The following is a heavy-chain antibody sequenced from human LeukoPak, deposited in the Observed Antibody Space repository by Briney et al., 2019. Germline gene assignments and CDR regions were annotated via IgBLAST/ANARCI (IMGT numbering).Heavy chain of an antibody. CDR3: ARDGVSCNSSTCPTPY. J-gene: IGHJ4*02. V-gene: IGHV1-2*02. CDR1: GYTFTGYY. D-gene: IGHD2/OR15-2a*01. CDR2: INPNSGGT. Sequence: ASVKVSCKASGYTFTGYYMHWVRQAPGQGLEWMGWINPNSGGTKYVQKYQGRVTMTRDTSISTAYMELSRLTSDDTAVYYCARDGVSCNSSTCPTPYWGQGTLVTVSS.